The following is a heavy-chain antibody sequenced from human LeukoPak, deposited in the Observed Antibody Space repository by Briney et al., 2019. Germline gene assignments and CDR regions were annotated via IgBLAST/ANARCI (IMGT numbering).Heavy chain of an antibody. CDR2: ISWNSGSI. V-gene: IGHV3-9*01. CDR3: AKDSMATLRWFFDY. D-gene: IGHD4-23*01. CDR1: GFTFDDYA. J-gene: IGHJ4*02. Sequence: GGSLRLSCAASGFTFDDYAMHWVRQAPGKGLEWVSGISWNSGSIGYADSVKGRFTISRDNAKNSLYLQMNSLRAEDTALYYCAKDSMATLRWFFDYWGQGTLVTVSS.